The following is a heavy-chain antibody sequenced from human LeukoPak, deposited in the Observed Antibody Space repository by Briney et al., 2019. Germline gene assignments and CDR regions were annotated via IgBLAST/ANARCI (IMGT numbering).Heavy chain of an antibody. D-gene: IGHD3-9*01. V-gene: IGHV1-18*01. CDR1: VYTFTSYG. J-gene: IGHJ5*02. CDR2: ISAYNGNT. Sequence: ASVKVSCKASVYTFTSYGISCVRQAPGQGLEWMGLISAYNGNTNYAQKLQGGVTMTTDTSKSTAYMELRRMRSDDTDVYYCARSQHFDWLLPHWFDPWGQGSMVTVSS. CDR3: ARSQHFDWLLPHWFDP.